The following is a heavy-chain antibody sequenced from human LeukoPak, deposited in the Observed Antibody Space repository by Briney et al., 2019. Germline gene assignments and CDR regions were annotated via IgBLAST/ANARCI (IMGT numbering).Heavy chain of an antibody. D-gene: IGHD1-26*01. Sequence: GGSLRLSCAASGFSFSTYAMTWLRQAPGKGLEWVSTTTDSGGSTHSTDAVKGRFTMSRDNSKNSLYLQMNSLRAEDTAVYYCARGTTISGSQSPYDAFDIWGQGTMVTVSS. V-gene: IGHV3-23*01. CDR3: ARGTTISGSQSPYDAFDI. CDR1: GFSFSTYA. J-gene: IGHJ3*02. CDR2: TTDSGGST.